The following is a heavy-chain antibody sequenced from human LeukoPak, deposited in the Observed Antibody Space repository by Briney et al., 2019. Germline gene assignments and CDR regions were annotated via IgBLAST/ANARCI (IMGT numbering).Heavy chain of an antibody. CDR2: INPNSGGT. V-gene: IGHV1-2*02. CDR1: GYTFTSYD. CDR3: ARGAGTSLVDY. Sequence: ASVKVSCKASGYTFTSYDGISWVRQAPGQGLEWMGWINPNSGGTNYAQKFQGRVTMTRDTSISTAYMELSRLRSDDTAVYYCARGAGTSLVDYWGQGTLVTVSS. J-gene: IGHJ4*02. D-gene: IGHD6-13*01.